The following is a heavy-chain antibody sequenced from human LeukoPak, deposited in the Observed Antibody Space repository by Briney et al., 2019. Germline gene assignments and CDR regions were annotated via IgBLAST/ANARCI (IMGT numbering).Heavy chain of an antibody. J-gene: IGHJ5*02. Sequence: KPSETLFLTCAVYGGSFSGYYWSWIRQPPGKGLEWIGEINHSGSTNYNPSLKSRVTISVDTSKNQFSLKLSSVTAADTAVYYCARVGRRYCSSTSCYPGWFDPWGQGTLVTVSS. D-gene: IGHD2-2*01. CDR2: INHSGST. CDR3: ARVGRRYCSSTSCYPGWFDP. V-gene: IGHV4-34*01. CDR1: GGSFSGYY.